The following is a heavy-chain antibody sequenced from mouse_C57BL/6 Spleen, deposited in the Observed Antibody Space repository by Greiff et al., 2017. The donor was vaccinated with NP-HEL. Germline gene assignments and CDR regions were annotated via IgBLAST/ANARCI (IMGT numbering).Heavy chain of an antibody. CDR1: GYTFTSYW. CDR2: IDPSDSYT. D-gene: IGHD4-1*01. J-gene: IGHJ4*01. CDR3: ASAGRGNAMDY. V-gene: IGHV1-69*01. Sequence: VQLQQSGAELVMPGASVKLSCKASGYTFTSYWMHWVKQRPGQGLEWIGEIDPSDSYTNYNQKFKGKSTLTVDKSSSTAYMQLSSLTSEDSAVYYCASAGRGNAMDYWGQGTSVTVSS.